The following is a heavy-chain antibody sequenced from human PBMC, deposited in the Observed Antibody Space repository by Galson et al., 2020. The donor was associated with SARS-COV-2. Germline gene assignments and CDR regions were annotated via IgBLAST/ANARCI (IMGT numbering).Heavy chain of an antibody. Sequence: ASETLSLTCTVSGGSIISNTYYWAWIRQPPGKGLEWIGNIDYSGSTYYKPSLRSRVTISVDTSTNQFTLKLRSVTAADTAVYYCAPIHRYSSSWDRSGWLDPWGQGTLVTVSS. CDR1: GGSIISNTYY. J-gene: IGHJ5*02. CDR2: IDYSGST. D-gene: IGHD6-13*01. CDR3: APIHRYSSSWDRSGWLDP. V-gene: IGHV4-39*06.